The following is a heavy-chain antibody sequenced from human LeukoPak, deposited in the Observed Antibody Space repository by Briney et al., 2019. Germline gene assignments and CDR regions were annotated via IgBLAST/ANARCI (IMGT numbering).Heavy chain of an antibody. D-gene: IGHD6-13*01. CDR3: ARFGHSSSWYFDY. CDR1: GGSISSSSYY. CDR2: IYYSGST. V-gene: IGHV4-39*07. Sequence: SETLSLTCTVSGGSISSSSYYWGWIRQPPGKGLEWIGSIYYSGSTYYSPSLKSRVTISVDTSKNQFSLKLSSVTAADTAVYYCARFGHSSSWYFDYWGQGTLVTVSS. J-gene: IGHJ4*02.